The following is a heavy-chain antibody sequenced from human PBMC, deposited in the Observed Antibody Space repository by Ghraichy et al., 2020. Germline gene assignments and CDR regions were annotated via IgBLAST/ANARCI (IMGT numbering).Heavy chain of an antibody. J-gene: IGHJ6*02. CDR2: INHSGST. CDR1: GGSFSGYY. V-gene: IGHV4-34*01. CDR3: ARGADYPGMDV. Sequence: SETLSLTCAVYGGSFSGYYCSWIRQPPGKGLEWIGEINHSGSTNYNPSLKSRVTISVDTSKNQFSLKLSSVTAADTAVYYCARGADYPGMDVWGQETTVTVSS.